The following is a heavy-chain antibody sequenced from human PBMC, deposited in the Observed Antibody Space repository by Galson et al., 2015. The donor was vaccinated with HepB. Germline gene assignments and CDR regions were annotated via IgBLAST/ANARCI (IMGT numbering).Heavy chain of an antibody. CDR2: ISSSSSYI. CDR3: ARDVPIGAFSGGYID. D-gene: IGHD6-19*01. CDR1: GFTFSRYS. Sequence: SLRLSCAASGFTFSRYSMNWVRQAPGKGLEWVSSISSSSSYIYYADSVKGRFTISRDNAKNSLYLQMNSLRAEDTAVYYCARDVPIGAFSGGYIDWGQGTLVTVSS. J-gene: IGHJ4*02. V-gene: IGHV3-21*01.